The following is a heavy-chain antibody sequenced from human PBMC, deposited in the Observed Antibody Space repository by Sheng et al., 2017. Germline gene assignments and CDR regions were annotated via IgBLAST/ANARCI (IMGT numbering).Heavy chain of an antibody. CDR3: VRGPWYGSEREGY. CDR2: IREDGSDK. J-gene: IGHJ4*02. CDR1: GFTFSSYW. Sequence: EVQLVESGGGLVQPGGSLRLSCAASGFTFSSYWMSWVRQAPGKGLEWVANIREDGSDKYFVDSVRGRFTISRDNSKNTLYVQMDSLTIDDAAVYYCVRGPWYGSEREGYWGQGTLVTVS. D-gene: IGHD3-10*01. V-gene: IGHV3-7*01.